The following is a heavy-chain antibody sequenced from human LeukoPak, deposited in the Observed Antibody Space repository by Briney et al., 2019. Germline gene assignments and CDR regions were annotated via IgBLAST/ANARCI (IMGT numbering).Heavy chain of an antibody. CDR1: GGTFSSYA. D-gene: IGHD7-27*01. Sequence: ASVKVSCKASGGTFSSYAISWVRQATGQGLEWMGWMNPNSGNTGYAQKFQGRVTMTRNTSISTAYMELSSLRSEDTAVYYCAELGRDYWGQGTLVTVSS. V-gene: IGHV1-8*02. CDR2: MNPNSGNT. CDR3: AELGRDY. J-gene: IGHJ4*02.